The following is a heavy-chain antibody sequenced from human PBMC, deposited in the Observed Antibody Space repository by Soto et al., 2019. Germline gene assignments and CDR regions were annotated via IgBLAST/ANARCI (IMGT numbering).Heavy chain of an antibody. V-gene: IGHV4-31*03. J-gene: IGHJ5*02. CDR3: AREALEDSNWFDP. Sequence: QVQLQESGPGLVKPSQTLSPTCTVSGGSISSGGYYWSWIRQHPGKGLEWIGYIYYSGSTYYNPSLKSRVTISVDTSKNQFSLKLSSVTAADTAVYYCAREALEDSNWFDPWGQGTLVTVSS. CDR1: GGSISSGGYY. CDR2: IYYSGST.